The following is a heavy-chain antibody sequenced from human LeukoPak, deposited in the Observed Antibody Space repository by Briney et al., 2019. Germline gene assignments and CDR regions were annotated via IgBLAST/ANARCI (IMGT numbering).Heavy chain of an antibody. CDR2: IWYDGSNK. D-gene: IGHD6-13*01. V-gene: IGHV3-33*01. CDR3: AREGSSWEIVY. CDR1: GFTFSSYG. J-gene: IGHJ4*02. Sequence: GGSLRLSCAASGFTFSSYGMHWVRQAPGKGLEWVAVIWYDGSNKYYADSVKSRFTISRDNSKNTLYLQMNSMRAEDTAVYYCAREGSSWEIVYWGQGTLVTVSS.